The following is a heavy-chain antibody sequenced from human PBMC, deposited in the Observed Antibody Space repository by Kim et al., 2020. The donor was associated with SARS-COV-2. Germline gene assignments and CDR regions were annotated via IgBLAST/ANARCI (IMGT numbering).Heavy chain of an antibody. D-gene: IGHD1-26*01. J-gene: IGHJ2*01. Sequence: GGSLRLSCAASGFTFSSYGMTWVRQAPGRGLEWVSAISRSSGRTYYADSVKGRFTISRDDSKNTLYLQMNSLRGEDTAVYYCAKDRGLTGSGSYWGYFDLWGRGTLVTVSS. CDR3: AKDRGLTGSGSYWGYFDL. CDR1: GFTFSSYG. V-gene: IGHV3-23*01. CDR2: ISRSSGRT.